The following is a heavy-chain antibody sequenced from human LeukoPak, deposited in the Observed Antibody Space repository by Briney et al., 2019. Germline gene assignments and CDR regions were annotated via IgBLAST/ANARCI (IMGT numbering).Heavy chain of an antibody. CDR3: ARASYSSGWYSASYYYGMDV. CDR2: IKQDGSEK. J-gene: IGHJ6*02. V-gene: IGHV3-7*01. D-gene: IGHD6-19*01. Sequence: AGGSLRLSCAASGFTFSSYWMSWVRQAPGKGLEWVANIKQDGSEKYYVDSVKGRFTISRDNAKNSLYLQMNSLRAEDTAVYYCARASYSSGWYSASYYYGMDVWGQGTTVTVSS. CDR1: GFTFSSYW.